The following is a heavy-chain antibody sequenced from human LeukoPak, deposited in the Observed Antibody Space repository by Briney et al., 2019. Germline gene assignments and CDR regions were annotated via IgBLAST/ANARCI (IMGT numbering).Heavy chain of an antibody. J-gene: IGHJ4*02. CDR1: GFTFSSYA. Sequence: PGGSLRLSCAASGFTFSSYAMSWVRQAPGKGLEWVSAISGSGGSTYYADSAKGRFTISRDNSKNTLYLQMNSLRAEDTAVYYCAKDPWRPIAVAGTLPDYWGQGTLVTVSS. V-gene: IGHV3-23*01. CDR3: AKDPWRPIAVAGTLPDY. CDR2: ISGSGGST. D-gene: IGHD6-19*01.